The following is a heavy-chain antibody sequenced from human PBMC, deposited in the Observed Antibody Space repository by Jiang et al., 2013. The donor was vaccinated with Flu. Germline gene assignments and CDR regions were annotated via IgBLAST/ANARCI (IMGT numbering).Heavy chain of an antibody. V-gene: IGHV3-23*01. Sequence: VQLLESGGGLVQPGGSLRLSCAASGFTFSSYAMSWVRQAPGKGLEWVSAISGSGGSTYYADSVKGRFTISRDNSKNTLYLQMNSLRAEDTAVYYCAKDIFLIDEEIAAAGTLWDYWGQGTLVTVSS. CDR3: AKDIFLIDEEIAAAGTLWDY. CDR1: GFTFSSYA. J-gene: IGHJ4*02. D-gene: IGHD6-13*01. CDR2: ISGSGGST.